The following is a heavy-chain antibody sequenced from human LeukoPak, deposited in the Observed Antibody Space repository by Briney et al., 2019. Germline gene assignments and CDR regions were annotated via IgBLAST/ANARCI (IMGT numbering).Heavy chain of an antibody. V-gene: IGHV4-39*07. CDR1: GGSISSNIYY. CDR2: IYYSGST. Sequence: PSETLSLTCTVSGGSISSNIYYWGWVRQPPGKGLEWIGSIYYSGSTYYNPSLKSRVTISVDTSKNQFSLKLCSVTAADTAVYYCARVYYSSSYDYWYFDLWGRGTLVTVSS. D-gene: IGHD6-13*01. CDR3: ARVYYSSSYDYWYFDL. J-gene: IGHJ2*01.